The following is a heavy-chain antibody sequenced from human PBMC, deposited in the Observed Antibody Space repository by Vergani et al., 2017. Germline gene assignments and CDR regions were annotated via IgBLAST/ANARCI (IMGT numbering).Heavy chain of an antibody. CDR3: ARLYGRDSSGSKYFDY. D-gene: IGHD3-22*01. CDR2: IHPADSDT. CDR1: GSSFTNYW. J-gene: IGHJ4*02. V-gene: IGHV5-51*01. Sequence: EVQLVQSGAEVEKPGESLKISCQISGSSFTNYWIGWVRQMPGKGLEWMGIIHPADSDTRYSPSFQGQVTISVGKSISTAYLQRSSLRASDSAMYYCARLYGRDSSGSKYFDYWGQGTLVTVSS.